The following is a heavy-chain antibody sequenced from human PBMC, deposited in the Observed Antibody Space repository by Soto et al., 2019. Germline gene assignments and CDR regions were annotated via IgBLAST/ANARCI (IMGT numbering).Heavy chain of an antibody. Sequence: PGGSLRLSCAASGFTFSYFAMCWVRQAPWKGLEWVSVISNTGDLIYYADSVRGRFTISRDNSKNTLFLQMNSLRAEDTAVYFCAKDATRTDGWYHFDYWGQGALVTVSS. CDR3: AKDATRTDGWYHFDY. V-gene: IGHV3-23*01. J-gene: IGHJ4*02. D-gene: IGHD6-19*01. CDR1: GFTFSYFA. CDR2: ISNTGDLI.